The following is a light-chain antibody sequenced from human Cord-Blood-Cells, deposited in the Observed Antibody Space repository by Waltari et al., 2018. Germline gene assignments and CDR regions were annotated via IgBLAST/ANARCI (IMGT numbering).Light chain of an antibody. CDR3: QQSYSTPYT. V-gene: IGKV1-39*01. J-gene: IGKJ2*01. Sequence: DLQMTQSPSSLSPSVGDRVTITCRASQSIRSYLNWYQQKPGKAPKLLIYAASSLQSGVPSRFSGSGSGTDFTLTISSLQPEDFATYYCQQSYSTPYTFGQWTKLEIK. CDR1: QSIRSY. CDR2: AAS.